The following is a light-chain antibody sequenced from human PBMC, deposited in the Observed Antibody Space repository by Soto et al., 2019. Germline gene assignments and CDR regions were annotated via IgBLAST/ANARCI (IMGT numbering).Light chain of an antibody. J-gene: IGKJ1*01. CDR1: QSVNNN. CDR3: QEYNTWPWT. CDR2: GAS. Sequence: TLMTQSPATLSVSPGERATLSCRAIQSVNNNLAWYQQKLGQAPRVLIYGASTRATGIPARFTGSGSGTEFILTITSLQSEDSAVYYCQEYNTWPWTFGQGTKVDIK. V-gene: IGKV3-15*01.